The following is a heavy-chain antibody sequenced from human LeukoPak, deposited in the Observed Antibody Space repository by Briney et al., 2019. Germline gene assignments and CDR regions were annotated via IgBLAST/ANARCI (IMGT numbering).Heavy chain of an antibody. CDR3: ASHEPWQHGPPYYFDF. V-gene: IGHV3-21*01. CDR2: ISSSSNNI. J-gene: IGHJ4*02. Sequence: GGSLRLSCAASGFTFSSYTMSCVRQAPGKGPEWVSCISSSSNNIHYADSVKGRFTISRDNSKNSLYLQMDNLKVEDTAVYYCASHEPWQHGPPYYFDFWGQGTLVAVSS. D-gene: IGHD6-13*01. CDR1: GFTFSSYT.